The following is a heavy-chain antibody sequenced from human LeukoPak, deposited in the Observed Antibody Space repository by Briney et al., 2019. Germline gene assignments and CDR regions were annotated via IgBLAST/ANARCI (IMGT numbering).Heavy chain of an antibody. Sequence: PGRSLRLSCAASGSTFDDYAMHWVRQAPGKGLEWVSAISGSGGSTYYADSVKGRFTISRDNSKNTLYLQMNSLRAEDTAVYYCAKDLLRQLIHKGDYWGQGTLVTVSS. CDR2: ISGSGGST. CDR3: AKDLLRQLIHKGDY. V-gene: IGHV3-23*01. D-gene: IGHD2-15*01. J-gene: IGHJ4*02. CDR1: GSTFDDYA.